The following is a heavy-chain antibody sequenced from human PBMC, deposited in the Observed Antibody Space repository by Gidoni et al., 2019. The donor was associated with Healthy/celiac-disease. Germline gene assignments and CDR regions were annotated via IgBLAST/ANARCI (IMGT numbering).Heavy chain of an antibody. J-gene: IGHJ6*02. CDR1: GCPIRSYA. CDR2: FSGSGGST. CDR3: AKGGPRGYYYYYGMDV. Sequence: EVQLLEYGGGLVQPGGSLRLSCAASGCPIRSYAMSGVRQAPGKGLEWVSSFSGSGGSTYYADSVKGRFTISRDNSKNTLYLQMTSLRAEDTAVYYCAKGGPRGYYYYYGMDVWGQGTTVTVSS. D-gene: IGHD3-10*01. V-gene: IGHV3-23*01.